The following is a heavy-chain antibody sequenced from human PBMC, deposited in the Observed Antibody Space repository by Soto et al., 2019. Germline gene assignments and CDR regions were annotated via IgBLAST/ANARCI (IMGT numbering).Heavy chain of an antibody. CDR3: ARALRAAMDYYYYYMDV. Sequence: SVKVSCKASGGTFSSYTISWVRQAPGQGLEWMGRIIPILGIANYAQKFQGRVTITADKSTSTAYMELSSLRSEDTAVYYCARALRAAMDYYYYYMDVWGKGTTVTVSS. V-gene: IGHV1-69*02. D-gene: IGHD2-2*01. J-gene: IGHJ6*03. CDR1: GGTFSSYT. CDR2: IIPILGIA.